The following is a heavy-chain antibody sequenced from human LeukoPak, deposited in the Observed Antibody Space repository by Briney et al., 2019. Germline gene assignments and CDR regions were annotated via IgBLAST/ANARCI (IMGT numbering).Heavy chain of an antibody. D-gene: IGHD6-13*01. CDR2: INHSGST. CDR1: GGSFSGYY. J-gene: IGHJ4*02. CDR3: ASSDSSSWGRETY. Sequence: KPSETLSLTCAVYGGSFSGYYWSWIRQPPGKGLEWIGEINHSGSTNYNPSLKSRVTISVDTSKNQFSLKLSSVTAADTAVYYCASSDSSSWGRETYWGQGTLVTVSS. V-gene: IGHV4-34*01.